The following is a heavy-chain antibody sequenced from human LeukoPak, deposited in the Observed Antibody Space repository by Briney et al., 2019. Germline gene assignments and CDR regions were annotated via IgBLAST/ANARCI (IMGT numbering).Heavy chain of an antibody. Sequence: GGSLRLSCAASGFTFSNAWMSWVRQAPGKGLEWVGRIKSKTDGGTTDYAAPVKGRFTISRDDSKNTLYLQMNSLKTEDTAVYYCTTREGRLWFGRNDAFDIWGQGTMVTVSS. J-gene: IGHJ3*02. D-gene: IGHD3-10*01. CDR3: TTREGRLWFGRNDAFDI. CDR1: GFTFSNAW. CDR2: IKSKTDGGTT. V-gene: IGHV3-15*01.